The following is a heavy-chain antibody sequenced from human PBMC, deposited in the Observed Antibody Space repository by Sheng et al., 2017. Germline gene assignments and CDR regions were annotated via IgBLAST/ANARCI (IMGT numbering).Heavy chain of an antibody. J-gene: IGHJ4*02. CDR2: ISGDSIHI. D-gene: IGHD2-15*01. CDR1: GSTFSSYS. CDR3: ARGETRCGGVGCSTGFDY. Sequence: EVQLVESGGGLVKPGGSLRLSCAASGSTFSSYSMNWVRQAPGKGLEWVSSISGDSIHILYADSVKGRFTISRDDAKNSLYLQMNSLRAEDTAVYYCARGETRCGGVGCSTGFDYWGQGTLVTVSS. V-gene: IGHV3-21*01.